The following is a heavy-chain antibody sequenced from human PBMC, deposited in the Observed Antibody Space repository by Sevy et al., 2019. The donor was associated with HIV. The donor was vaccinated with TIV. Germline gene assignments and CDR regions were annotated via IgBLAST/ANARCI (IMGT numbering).Heavy chain of an antibody. J-gene: IGHJ6*03. Sequence: GGSLRLSCAASGFTFDDYAMHWVRQAPGKGLEWVSGISWNSGSIGYADSVKGRFTISRDNAKNSLYLQMNSLRAEDMALYYCAKGGIAAAGIDYYYMDVWGKGTTVTVSS. CDR2: ISWNSGSI. V-gene: IGHV3-9*03. D-gene: IGHD6-13*01. CDR1: GFTFDDYA. CDR3: AKGGIAAAGIDYYYMDV.